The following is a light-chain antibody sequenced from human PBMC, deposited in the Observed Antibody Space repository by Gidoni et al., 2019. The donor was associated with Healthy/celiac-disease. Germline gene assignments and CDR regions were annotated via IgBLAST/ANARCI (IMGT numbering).Light chain of an antibody. CDR2: AAS. J-gene: IGKJ2*01. V-gene: IGKV1-39*01. CDR3: QQSYSTPLYT. CDR1: QSISSY. Sequence: DIQMTQSPSSLSASVGDRVNITCRASQSISSYLNWYQQKPGKAPKLLIYAASSLQSGVPARFSGSGSGTDFTLTISSLQPEDVATYYCQQSYSTPLYTFGQGTKLEIK.